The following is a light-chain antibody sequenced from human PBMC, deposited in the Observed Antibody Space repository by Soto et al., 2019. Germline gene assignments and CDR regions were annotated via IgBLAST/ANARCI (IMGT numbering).Light chain of an antibody. J-gene: IGKJ1*01. CDR2: RTS. CDR3: QQYGSSLWT. Sequence: EIVMTQSPATLSVSPGERATLSCRASQSISSNLAWYQQKPGQAPRLLMFRTSSRATGFPARFSGSGSGTEFNLTISRLEPEDFAMYYCQQYGSSLWTFGQGTKVEIK. CDR1: QSISSN. V-gene: IGKV3-15*01.